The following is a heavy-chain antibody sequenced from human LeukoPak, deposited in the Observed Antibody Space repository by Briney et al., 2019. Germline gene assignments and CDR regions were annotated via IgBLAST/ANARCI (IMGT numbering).Heavy chain of an antibody. D-gene: IGHD3-22*01. Sequence: GGSLRLSCAASGFTFSSYWMSWVRQAPGKGLEWVANIKQDGSEKYYVDSVKGRFTISRDNAKNSLYLQMNSLRAEDTAVYYCARGAYDSSENLPAEYFQHWGQGTLVTVSS. V-gene: IGHV3-7*01. CDR1: GFTFSSYW. CDR3: ARGAYDSSENLPAEYFQH. CDR2: IKQDGSEK. J-gene: IGHJ1*01.